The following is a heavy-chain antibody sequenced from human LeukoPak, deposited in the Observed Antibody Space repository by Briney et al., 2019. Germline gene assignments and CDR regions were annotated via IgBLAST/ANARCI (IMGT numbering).Heavy chain of an antibody. J-gene: IGHJ3*02. CDR2: IYPGDSDT. CDR3: ARSSSGWYGLKAFDI. Sequence: KPGESLKISCKGSGYSFTSYWIGWVRQMPGKGLEWMGIIYPGDSDTRYSPSFQGQVTISADKSINTAYLQWSSLKASDTAMYYCARSSSGWYGLKAFDIWGQGTMVTVSS. D-gene: IGHD6-19*01. CDR1: GYSFTSYW. V-gene: IGHV5-51*03.